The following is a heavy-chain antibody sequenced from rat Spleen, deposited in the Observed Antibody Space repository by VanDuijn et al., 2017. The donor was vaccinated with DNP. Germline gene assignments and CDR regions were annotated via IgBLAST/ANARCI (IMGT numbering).Heavy chain of an antibody. V-gene: IGHV5-31*01. J-gene: IGHJ2*01. CDR2: ITSSGGST. D-gene: IGHD5-1*01. CDR3: AREAGSLGAFDY. Sequence: EVQLVESGGDLVQPGRSLKLSCVASGFTFNNYWMTWIRQVPGKGLEWVASITSSGGSTYYPDSVKGRFTISRDNAKNTLYLQMNSLRSEDTATYYCAREAGSLGAFDYWGQGVMVTVSS. CDR1: GFTFNNYW.